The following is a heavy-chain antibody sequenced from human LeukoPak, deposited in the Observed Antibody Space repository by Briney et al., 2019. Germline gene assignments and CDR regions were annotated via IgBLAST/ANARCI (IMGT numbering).Heavy chain of an antibody. CDR3: ARGRDRSKAGEH. D-gene: IGHD5-24*01. V-gene: IGHV4-34*01. CDR2: IHPYGDL. CDR1: GGSCSDYY. Sequence: SETLSLTCAVSGGSCSDYYCCWIRQPPGKGLEWIGEIHPYGDLYYNSSLTSGLTISIDTSKTPFSMRLTSLTAANTAFYNCARGRDRSKAGEHWGQGTLVTVSS. J-gene: IGHJ4*02.